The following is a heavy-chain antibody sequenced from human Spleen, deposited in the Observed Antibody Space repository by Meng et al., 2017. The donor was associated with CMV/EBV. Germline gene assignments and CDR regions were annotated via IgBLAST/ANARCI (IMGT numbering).Heavy chain of an antibody. CDR3: TRDWDSSMDDGFDI. J-gene: IGHJ3*02. CDR1: GFAFAEYA. D-gene: IGHD1-26*01. Sequence: GGSLRLSCSVSGFAFAEYAINWVRQAPGRGLEWVGIIRSEGYGGTKRYAASVKGRFTVSRDDSKNIAYLQMNSLRSEDTAVYYCTRDWDSSMDDGFDIWGQGTMVTV. CDR2: IRSEGYGGTK. V-gene: IGHV3-49*04.